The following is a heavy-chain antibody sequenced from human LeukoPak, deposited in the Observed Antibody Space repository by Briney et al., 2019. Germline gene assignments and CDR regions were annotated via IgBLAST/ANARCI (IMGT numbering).Heavy chain of an antibody. J-gene: IGHJ4*02. CDR2: ISGSNSYI. CDR1: GFTFNSYS. CDR3: AKDLGYGSGPDY. V-gene: IGHV3-21*01. D-gene: IGHD3-10*01. Sequence: GGSLRLSCAASGFTFNSYSMNWVRQAPGKGLEWVSSISGSNSYIYYADSMKGRFTISRDNSKNTLYLQMNSLRAEDTAVYYCAKDLGYGSGPDYWGQGTLVTVSS.